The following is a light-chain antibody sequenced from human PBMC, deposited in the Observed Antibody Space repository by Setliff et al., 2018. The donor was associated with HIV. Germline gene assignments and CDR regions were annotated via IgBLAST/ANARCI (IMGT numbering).Light chain of an antibody. CDR3: QQYGTSPPT. CDR2: GAS. CDR1: QSVSSNF. J-gene: IGKJ1*01. Sequence: EIVLTQSPGTLSLSPGERATLSCRASQSVSSNFLAWYQQKPGQAPRLLIYGASSRATGTPDRFSGSGSGTDFTLTINRLEPEDFAVYICQQYGTSPPTFGQGTKVDIK. V-gene: IGKV3-20*01.